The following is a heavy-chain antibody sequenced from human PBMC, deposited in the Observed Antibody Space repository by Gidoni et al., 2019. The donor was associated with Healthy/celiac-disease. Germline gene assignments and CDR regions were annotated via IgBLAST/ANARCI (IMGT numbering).Heavy chain of an antibody. CDR3: AHSSTYYYDSSGYYYDPLVNWFDP. CDR2: IYWNDDK. Sequence: QITLKESGPTLVKPTQTLTLTCTFSGFSLSTSGVGVGWIRQPPGKALEWLALIYWNDDKRYSPSLKSRLTITKDTSKNQVVLTMTNMDPVDTATYYCAHSSTYYYDSSGYYYDPLVNWFDPWGQGTLVTVSS. J-gene: IGHJ5*02. D-gene: IGHD3-22*01. V-gene: IGHV2-5*01. CDR1: GFSLSTSGVG.